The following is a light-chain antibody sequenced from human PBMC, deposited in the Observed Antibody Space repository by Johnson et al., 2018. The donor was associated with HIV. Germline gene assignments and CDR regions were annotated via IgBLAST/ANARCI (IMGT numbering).Light chain of an antibody. CDR1: SSNLGNNY. Sequence: QPVLTQPPSVSAAPGQKVTISCSGSSSNLGNNYVSWYQQLPGTAPKLLIYDNNKRPSGIPDRFSGSKSGTSATLGITGLQTGDEADYYCGTWDSSLSALYVFGTGTKVTVL. CDR3: GTWDSSLSALYV. J-gene: IGLJ1*01. CDR2: DNN. V-gene: IGLV1-51*01.